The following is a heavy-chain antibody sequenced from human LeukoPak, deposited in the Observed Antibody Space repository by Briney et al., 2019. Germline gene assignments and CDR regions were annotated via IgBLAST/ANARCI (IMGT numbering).Heavy chain of an antibody. Sequence: ASVKVSCKASGYTFTSYGISWVRQAPGQGLEWMGWSGADNGNTNYAQKVQDRVTMTTDTSTTTAYMELRSLTSDDTAVYYCARDLRFSYGYGIVDYWGQGTPVTVSS. CDR1: GYTFTSYG. CDR3: ARDLRFSYGYGIVDY. V-gene: IGHV1-18*01. CDR2: SGADNGNT. D-gene: IGHD5-18*01. J-gene: IGHJ4*02.